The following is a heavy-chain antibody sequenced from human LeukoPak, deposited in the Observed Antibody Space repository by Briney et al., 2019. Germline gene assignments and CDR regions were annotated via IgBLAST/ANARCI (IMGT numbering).Heavy chain of an antibody. Sequence: GGSLGLSCAASGFTFSSYWMHWVRQAPGKGLVWVSRINSDGSSTSYADSVKGRFTISRDNAKNTLYLQMNSLRAEDTAVYYCARDSGITIFRTWYFDLWGRGTLVTVSS. CDR2: INSDGSST. CDR1: GFTFSSYW. J-gene: IGHJ2*01. V-gene: IGHV3-74*01. CDR3: ARDSGITIFRTWYFDL. D-gene: IGHD3-3*01.